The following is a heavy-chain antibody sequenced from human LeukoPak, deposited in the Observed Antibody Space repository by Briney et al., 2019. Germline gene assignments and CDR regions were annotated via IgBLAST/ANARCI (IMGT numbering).Heavy chain of an antibody. D-gene: IGHD3-10*01. V-gene: IGHV3-23*01. Sequence: PGGSLRLSCAASGFTFSSYSMNWVRQAPGKGLEWVSAISGSGGSTYYADSVKGRFTISRDNSKNTLYLQMNSLRAEDTAVYYCGYYGSGSYKIDYWGQGTLVTVSS. J-gene: IGHJ4*02. CDR1: GFTFSSYS. CDR3: GYYGSGSYKIDY. CDR2: ISGSGGST.